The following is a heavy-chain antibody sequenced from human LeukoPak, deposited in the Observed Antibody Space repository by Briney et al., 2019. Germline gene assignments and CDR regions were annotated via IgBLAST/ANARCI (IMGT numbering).Heavy chain of an antibody. CDR1: GFTFSSYS. V-gene: IGHV3-23*01. CDR2: ISGSGGST. CDR3: AKSYYYDSSGYYYPY. J-gene: IGHJ4*02. D-gene: IGHD3-22*01. Sequence: GGSLRLSCAGSGFTFSSYSMNWVRQAPGKGLEWVSAISGSGGSTYYADSVKGRFTISRDNSKNTLYLQMNSLRAEDTAVYYCAKSYYYDSSGYYYPYWGQGTLVTVSS.